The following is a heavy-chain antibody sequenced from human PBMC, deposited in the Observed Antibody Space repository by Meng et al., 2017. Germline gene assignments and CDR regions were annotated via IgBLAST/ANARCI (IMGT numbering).Heavy chain of an antibody. V-gene: IGHV5-51*01. CDR1: GYSFTSYW. CDR2: IYPGDSDT. J-gene: IGHJ4*02. CDR3: ARHSGYSGSYSDY. D-gene: IGHD1-26*01. Sequence: KVSCKGSGYSFTSYWIGWVRQVPGKGLEWMGIIYPGDSDTRYSPSFQGQVTISADKSISTAYLQWSSLKASDTAMYYCARHSGYSGSYSDYWGQGTLVTVSS.